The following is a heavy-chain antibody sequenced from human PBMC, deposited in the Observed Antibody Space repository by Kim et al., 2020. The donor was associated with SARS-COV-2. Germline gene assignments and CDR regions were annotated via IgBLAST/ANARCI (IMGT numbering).Heavy chain of an antibody. D-gene: IGHD5-18*01. J-gene: IGHJ4*02. CDR3: ARTLPLRGYRYGWYFDY. Sequence: SGPTLVNPTQTLTLTCTFSGFSLSTSGMCVSWIRQPPGKALEWLARIDWDDDKYYSTSLKTRLTISKDTSKNQVVLTMTNMDPVDTATYYCARTLPLRGYRYGWYFDYWGQGTLVTVSS. CDR1: GFSLSTSGMC. CDR2: IDWDDDK. V-gene: IGHV2-70*11.